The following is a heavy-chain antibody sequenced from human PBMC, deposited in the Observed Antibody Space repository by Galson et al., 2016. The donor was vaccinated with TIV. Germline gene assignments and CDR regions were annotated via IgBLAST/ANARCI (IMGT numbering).Heavy chain of an antibody. J-gene: IGHJ4*02. CDR1: GDSITSTYYY. CDR2: LYYSGST. D-gene: IGHD3-22*01. V-gene: IGHV4-39*01. CDR3: ARQRLTMISRFES. Sequence: TLSLTCRVSGDSITSTYYYWGWIRQPPGKGLEWIGSLYYSGSTYYNPSLKSRVTISVDTSKNQFSLSRSSVTAADTAVFYCARQRLTMISRFESWGQGTQVTVPS.